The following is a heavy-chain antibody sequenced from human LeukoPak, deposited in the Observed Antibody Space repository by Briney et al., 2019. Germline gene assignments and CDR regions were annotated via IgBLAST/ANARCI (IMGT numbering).Heavy chain of an antibody. J-gene: IGHJ6*03. Sequence: ASVKVSCKASGYTFTSHGISWVRQAPGQGLEWMGWISAYNGNTNYAQKLQGRVTMTTDTSTSTAYMELRSLRSDDTAVYYCARGYYDSSGYLYYYYMDVWGKGATVTVSS. CDR1: GYTFTSHG. D-gene: IGHD3-22*01. CDR2: ISAYNGNT. V-gene: IGHV1-18*01. CDR3: ARGYYDSSGYLYYYYMDV.